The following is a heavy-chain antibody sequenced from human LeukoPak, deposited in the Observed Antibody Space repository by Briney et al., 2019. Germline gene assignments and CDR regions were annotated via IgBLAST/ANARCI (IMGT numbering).Heavy chain of an antibody. V-gene: IGHV5-51*01. CDR1: GYSFTNYW. CDR2: IYPGDSDT. Sequence: TGESLKISCKGSGYSFTNYWIGWVRQMPGKGLEWMGIIYPGDSDTRYSPSFQGQVTISADKSISTAYMELSRLRSDDTAVYYCAYSLDAFDIWGQGTMVTVSS. J-gene: IGHJ3*02. D-gene: IGHD2-21*01. CDR3: AYSLDAFDI.